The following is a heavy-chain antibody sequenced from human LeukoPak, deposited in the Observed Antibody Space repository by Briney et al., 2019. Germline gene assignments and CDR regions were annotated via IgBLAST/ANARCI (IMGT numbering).Heavy chain of an antibody. CDR3: ARGDLSEYYFDY. Sequence: SETLSLTCTVSGGSITGYYWSWIRQPPGKGLEWIGYIYYSGSTNYNPSLKSRVTMSVDTSKNQFSLKLSSVTAADTAVYYCARGDLSEYYFDYWGQGTLVTVSS. D-gene: IGHD2-21*02. J-gene: IGHJ4*02. CDR1: GGSITGYY. CDR2: IYYSGST. V-gene: IGHV4-59*01.